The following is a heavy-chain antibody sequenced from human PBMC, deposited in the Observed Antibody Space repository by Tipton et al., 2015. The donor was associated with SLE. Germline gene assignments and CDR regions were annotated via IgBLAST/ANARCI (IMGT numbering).Heavy chain of an antibody. J-gene: IGHJ3*02. Sequence: TLSLTCAVYGGSFSGYYWSWIRQPPGRGLEWIGEINYSGSTNYNPSLKSRVTLSVDTSKNQFSLKLNSVTAADTAVYYCARGGRAFDIWGQGTMVTVSS. V-gene: IGHV4-34*01. CDR2: INYSGST. CDR1: GGSFSGYY. CDR3: ARGGRAFDI.